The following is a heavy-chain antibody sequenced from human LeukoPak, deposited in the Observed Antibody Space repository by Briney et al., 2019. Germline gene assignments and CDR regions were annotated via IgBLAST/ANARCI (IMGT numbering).Heavy chain of an antibody. J-gene: IGHJ4*02. Sequence: SETLSLTCTVSGGSISSSSYYWGWVRQPPGKGLEWIGSIYYSGSTYYNPSLKSRVSISVDTSKNQFSLKLSSVTAADTAVYYCAGVYSSTWYGVGYWGQGTLVTVSS. CDR2: IYYSGST. D-gene: IGHD6-13*01. CDR3: AGVYSSTWYGVGY. CDR1: GGSISSSSYY. V-gene: IGHV4-39*07.